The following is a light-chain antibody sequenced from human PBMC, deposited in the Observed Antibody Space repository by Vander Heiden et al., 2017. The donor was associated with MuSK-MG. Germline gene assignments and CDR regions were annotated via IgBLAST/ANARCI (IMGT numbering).Light chain of an antibody. J-gene: IGKJ2*03. CDR2: GAS. V-gene: IGKV3-20*01. Sequence: DIVLTQSPGTLSLSPGERATLSYRASQTINDYLAWYQQKPVQAPRLLIYGASSRVSGIPDRSSGSRSGTDFTLTISRLEHEDFAVYFCQQDGSLRSFGQGTKLEIK. CDR1: QTINDY. CDR3: QQDGSLRS.